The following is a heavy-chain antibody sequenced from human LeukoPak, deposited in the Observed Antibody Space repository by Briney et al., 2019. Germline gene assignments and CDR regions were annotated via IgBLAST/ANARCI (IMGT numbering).Heavy chain of an antibody. J-gene: IGHJ4*02. CDR2: FDPEDGET. CDR1: GYTLTELS. Sequence: GASVKVSCKVSGYTLTELSMHWVRQAPGKGLEWMGGFDPEDGETIYAQKFQGRVTMTEDTSTDTAYMELSSLRSEDTAVYYCATPGDYISSRNPYFDYWGQGNLVTVSS. D-gene: IGHD6-13*01. V-gene: IGHV1-24*01. CDR3: ATPGDYISSRNPYFDY.